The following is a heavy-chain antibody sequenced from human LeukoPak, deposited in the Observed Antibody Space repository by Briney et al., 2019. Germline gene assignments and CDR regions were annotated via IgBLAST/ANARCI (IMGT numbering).Heavy chain of an antibody. CDR1: GDSVSGSPAV. V-gene: IGHV6-1*01. Sequence: SQTLSLTCAISGDSVSGSPAVWNWIRQSPSRGLEWLGRAYYRSKWYIDYAVSVKGRITITPDTSKNQFSLQLNPVTPEDTAVYYCARGAVRGGTNFDYWGQGTLVTVSS. CDR2: AYYRSKWYI. D-gene: IGHD3-10*01. CDR3: ARGAVRGGTNFDY. J-gene: IGHJ4*02.